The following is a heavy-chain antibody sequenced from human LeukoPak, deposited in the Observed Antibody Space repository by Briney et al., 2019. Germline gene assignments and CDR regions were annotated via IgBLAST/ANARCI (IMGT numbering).Heavy chain of an antibody. J-gene: IGHJ4*02. Sequence: ASVKVSCKASGYTFTGYYMDWVRQAPGQGLEWMGWINPNSGGTNYAQKFQGRVTMTRDTSISTAYMELSRLRSDDTAVYYCARVQLKVGATGGFDYWGQGTLVTVSS. CDR2: INPNSGGT. D-gene: IGHD1-26*01. CDR1: GYTFTGYY. CDR3: ARVQLKVGATGGFDY. V-gene: IGHV1-2*02.